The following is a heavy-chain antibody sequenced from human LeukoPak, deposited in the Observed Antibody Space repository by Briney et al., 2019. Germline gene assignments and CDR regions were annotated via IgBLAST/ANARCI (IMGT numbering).Heavy chain of an antibody. CDR3: AKGRIQSYMAPEY. Sequence: GGSLRLSCAASAFTFGSFGMSWVRQAPGKGLEWVSAISDTGGSTFYADSVKGRFTISRDNSKNTLYLQMNSQRAEDTAVYYCAKGRIQSYMAPEYWGQGTLVTVSS. J-gene: IGHJ4*02. V-gene: IGHV3-23*01. D-gene: IGHD5-18*01. CDR1: AFTFGSFG. CDR2: ISDTGGST.